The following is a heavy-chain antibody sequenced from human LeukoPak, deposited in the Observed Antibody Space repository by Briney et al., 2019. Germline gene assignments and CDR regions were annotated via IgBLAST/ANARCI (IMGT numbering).Heavy chain of an antibody. CDR2: MNPNSGNT. CDR3: ARGPYSSGWGPAFDI. D-gene: IGHD6-19*01. Sequence: ASVKVSCKASGCTFTSYDINWVRQATGQGLEWMGWMNPNSGNTGYAQKFQGRVTITRNTSISTAYMELSSLRSEDTAVYYCARGPYSSGWGPAFDIWGQGTMVTVSS. CDR1: GCTFTSYD. J-gene: IGHJ3*02. V-gene: IGHV1-8*03.